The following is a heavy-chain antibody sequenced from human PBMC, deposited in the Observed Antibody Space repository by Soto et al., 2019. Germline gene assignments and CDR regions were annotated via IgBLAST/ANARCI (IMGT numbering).Heavy chain of an antibody. V-gene: IGHV3-30*18. J-gene: IGHJ4*02. D-gene: IGHD4-17*01. CDR2: ISYEGSNK. Sequence: QVQLVESGGGVVQPGRSLRLSCAASGFTFSSYGMHWVRQAPGKGLEWVAGISYEGSNKYYADSVKGRFTISRDNSKNTLYLQMNSLRAEDTAVYYCAKDDVKWLTTVTYFDYWGQGTLVTVSS. CDR3: AKDDVKWLTTVTYFDY. CDR1: GFTFSSYG.